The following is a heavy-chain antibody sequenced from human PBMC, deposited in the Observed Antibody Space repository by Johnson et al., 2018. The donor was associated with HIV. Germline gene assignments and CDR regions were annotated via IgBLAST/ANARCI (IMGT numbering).Heavy chain of an antibody. CDR1: GFTFSNYA. CDR2: IWYDGSNK. Sequence: QVQLVESGGGVVQPGRSLRLSCAASGFTFSNYAMHWVRQPPGKGLEWVAVIWYDGSNKYYADSVKGRFTISRDNSKNTLYLQMNSLRAEDTAVYYCAREVDGFDIWGQGTMVTVSS. V-gene: IGHV3-33*08. CDR3: AREVDGFDI. J-gene: IGHJ3*02.